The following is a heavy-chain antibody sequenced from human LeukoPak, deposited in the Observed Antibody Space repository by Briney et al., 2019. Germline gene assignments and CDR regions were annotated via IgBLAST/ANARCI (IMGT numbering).Heavy chain of an antibody. D-gene: IGHD3-3*02. V-gene: IGHV3-53*01. CDR1: GFIVSNTY. CDR3: ASLARDY. CDR2: IHNDGST. J-gene: IGHJ4*01. Sequence: QTGGSLRLSCAASGFIVSNTYMTWVRQAPGKGLEWVSVIHNDGSTYYADSVKGRFTVSRDNSRNMLFLRMNSLRVEDTAVYFCASLARDYWGQGTLASVSS.